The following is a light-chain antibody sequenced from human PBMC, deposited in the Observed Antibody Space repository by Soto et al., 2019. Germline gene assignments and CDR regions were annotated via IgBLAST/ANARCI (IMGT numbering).Light chain of an antibody. V-gene: IGKV1-39*01. J-gene: IGKJ4*01. Sequence: DIQMTQSPSSLSASVGDRVTITCRASQSISSYLNWYQQKPGKAPKLLIYAASSLQSGVPSRFSGSGSGTDFTLTISSLQPEDFAVYYCQQYDSWPLTFGGGTKVEIK. CDR3: QQYDSWPLT. CDR1: QSISSY. CDR2: AAS.